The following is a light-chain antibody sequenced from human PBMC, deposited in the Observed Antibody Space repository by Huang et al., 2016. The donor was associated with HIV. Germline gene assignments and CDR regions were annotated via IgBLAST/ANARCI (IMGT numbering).Light chain of an antibody. V-gene: IGKV3-11*01. CDR3: QQRYDWPLT. CDR2: DAT. Sequence: IVLTQSPATVSLSPGERATRTCKASQSVSSYLSWYQQTFGQAPRLLIYDATSRAPGIPARFSGSGSGTDFTLTISNLEPEDFAVYFCQQRYDWPLTFGGGTKVEIK. CDR1: QSVSSY. J-gene: IGKJ4*01.